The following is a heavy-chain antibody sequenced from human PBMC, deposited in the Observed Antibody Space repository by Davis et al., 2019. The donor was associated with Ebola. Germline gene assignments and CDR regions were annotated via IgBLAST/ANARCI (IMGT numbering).Heavy chain of an antibody. D-gene: IGHD5-18*01. CDR3: AQGDTAMVTPFDS. J-gene: IGHJ4*02. Sequence: PGGSLRLSCAASGFTFSSYWMHWVRQAPGKGLVWVSRINSDGSSTSYADSVKGRFTISRDNAKNTLYLQMNSLRAEDTAVYYCAQGDTAMVTPFDSWGQGTLVTVSS. CDR2: INSDGSST. CDR1: GFTFSSYW. V-gene: IGHV3-74*01.